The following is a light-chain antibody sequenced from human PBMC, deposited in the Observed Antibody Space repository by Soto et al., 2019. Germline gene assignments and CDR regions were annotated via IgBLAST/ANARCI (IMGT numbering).Light chain of an antibody. J-gene: IGKJ1*01. CDR2: DVS. Sequence: EIVLTQSPATLSLSPGERGTLSCRASESVTTYLAWYQQKPGQAPRLLVYDVSNRATGIPARFSGGGSGTDFTLTISNLEPEDFAVYYCQQYGSSQWTFGQGTKVDIK. CDR3: QQYGSSQWT. CDR1: ESVTTY. V-gene: IGKV3-11*01.